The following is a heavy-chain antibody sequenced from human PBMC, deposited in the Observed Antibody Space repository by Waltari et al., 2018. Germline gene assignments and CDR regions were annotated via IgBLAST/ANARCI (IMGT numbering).Heavy chain of an antibody. CDR2: IKQDGSVK. CDR3: AREQVNYDFWSGYYRTYGMDV. V-gene: IGHV3-7*01. Sequence: EVQLVESGGGLVQPGGSLRLSCAASGFTFSSYWMSWVRQAPGKGLEWVANIKQDGSVKYYVDSVKGRFTISRDNAKNSLYLQMNSLRAEDTAVYYCAREQVNYDFWSGYYRTYGMDVWGQGTTVIVSS. J-gene: IGHJ6*02. CDR1: GFTFSSYW. D-gene: IGHD3-3*01.